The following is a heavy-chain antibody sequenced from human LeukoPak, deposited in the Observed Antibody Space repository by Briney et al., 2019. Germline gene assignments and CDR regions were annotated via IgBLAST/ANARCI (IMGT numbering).Heavy chain of an antibody. J-gene: IGHJ5*02. CDR3: ARSRYFDWLSWFDP. V-gene: IGHV4-38-2*02. D-gene: IGHD3-9*01. CDR1: GYSISSGYY. Sequence: SEALSLTCTVSGYSISSGYYWGWIRQPPGKGLEWIGSIYYSGSTYYNPSLKSRVTISVDTSKNQFSLKLSSVTAADTAVYYCARSRYFDWLSWFDPWGQGTLVTVSS. CDR2: IYYSGST.